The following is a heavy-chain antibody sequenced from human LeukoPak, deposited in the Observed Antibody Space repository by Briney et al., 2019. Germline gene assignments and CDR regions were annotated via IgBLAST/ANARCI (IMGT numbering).Heavy chain of an antibody. CDR1: GFTFGRYS. D-gene: IGHD2-21*02. CDR3: ARRGYCGGDCSDY. V-gene: IGHV3-21*06. Sequence: GGSLRLSCAASGFTFGRYSLNWVRQAPGKGLEWVSSISISSSYIYYTDSVKGRFTISRDDAKNALYLQMNSLRAEDTAVYYCARRGYCGGDCSDYWGQGTLVTVSS. CDR2: ISISSSYI. J-gene: IGHJ4*02.